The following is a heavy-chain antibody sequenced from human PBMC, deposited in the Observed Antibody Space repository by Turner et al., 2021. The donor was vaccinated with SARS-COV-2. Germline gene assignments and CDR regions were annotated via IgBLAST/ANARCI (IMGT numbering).Heavy chain of an antibody. CDR3: ARVAVIAATPANFDY. D-gene: IGHD2-15*01. CDR1: GGSFSGYY. Sequence: QSQLQQWGAGLLRPSETLSLTCAVYGGSFSGYYWSWIRLPPGKGLEWIGEINHSGRTNYNPSLKSRVTRSVDTSKKQFSLKMSYVTAADTAVYYCARVAVIAATPANFDYWGQGTLVTASS. J-gene: IGHJ4*02. V-gene: IGHV4-34*01. CDR2: INHSGRT.